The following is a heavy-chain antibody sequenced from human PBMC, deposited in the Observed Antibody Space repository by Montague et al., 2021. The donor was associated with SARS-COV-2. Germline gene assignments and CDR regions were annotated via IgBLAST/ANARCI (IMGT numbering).Heavy chain of an antibody. CDR3: ARLWDMVYYYYGMDV. J-gene: IGHJ6*02. Sequence: SETLSLTCTVSGGSISSTSYYWGWIRQPPGKGLEWIGSISYSGSTYYKSSLKSRVTISVDTSKNQFSLKLSSVTAADTAVYYCARLWDMVYYYYGMDVWGQGTTVTVSS. CDR2: ISYSGST. D-gene: IGHD3-10*01. CDR1: GGSISSTSYY. V-gene: IGHV4-39*01.